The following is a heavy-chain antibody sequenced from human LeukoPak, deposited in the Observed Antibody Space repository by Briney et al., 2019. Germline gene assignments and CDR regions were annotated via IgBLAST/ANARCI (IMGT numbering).Heavy chain of an antibody. CDR3: AREGELGLND. Sequence: GASVKVSCKASGRTFTVYYIHWVRQAPGQGLEWMGWITLNSGDTKYAQKFQGRVTMTSDTSITTAYMELSRLKFDDTAMYYCAREGELGLNDWGQGTLVTVSS. CDR1: GRTFTVYY. D-gene: IGHD7-27*01. V-gene: IGHV1-2*02. J-gene: IGHJ4*02. CDR2: ITLNSGDT.